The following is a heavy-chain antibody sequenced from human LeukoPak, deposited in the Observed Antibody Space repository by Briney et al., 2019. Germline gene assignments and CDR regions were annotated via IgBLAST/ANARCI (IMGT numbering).Heavy chain of an antibody. J-gene: IGHJ6*02. D-gene: IGHD6-19*01. V-gene: IGHV3-30*03. CDR3: ARGPSHGIAVMDV. Sequence: GSLRLSCAASGFTFSSYGMHWVRQAPGKGLEWVAVISYDGSNKYYADSVKGRFTISRDNSKNTLYLQMNSLRAEDTAVYYCARGPSHGIAVMDVWGQGTTVTVSS. CDR2: ISYDGSNK. CDR1: GFTFSSYG.